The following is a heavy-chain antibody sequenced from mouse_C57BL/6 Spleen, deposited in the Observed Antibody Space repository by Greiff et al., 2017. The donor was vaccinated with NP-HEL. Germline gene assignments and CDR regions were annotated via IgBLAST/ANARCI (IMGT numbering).Heavy chain of an antibody. V-gene: IGHV1-80*01. D-gene: IGHD1-1*01. CDR1: GYAFSSYW. J-gene: IGHJ4*01. Sequence: QVQLKQSGAELVKPGASVKISCKASGYAFSSYWMNWVKQRPGKGLEWIGQIYPGDGDTNYNGKFKGKATLTADKSSSTAYMQLSSLTSEDSAVYFCARSLFITTGPYAMDYWGQGTSVTVSS. CDR3: ARSLFITTGPYAMDY. CDR2: IYPGDGDT.